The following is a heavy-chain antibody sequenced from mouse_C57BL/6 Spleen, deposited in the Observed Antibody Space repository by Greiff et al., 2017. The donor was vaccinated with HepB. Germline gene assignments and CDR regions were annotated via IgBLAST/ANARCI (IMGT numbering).Heavy chain of an antibody. CDR2: IYPGDGDT. Sequence: VQLQQSGPELVKPGASVKISCKASGYAFSRSWMNWVKQRPGKGLEWIGRIYPGDGDTNYNGKFKGKATLTADKSSSTAYLQLSSLTSEDSAVYCCATRTGYYAMDYWGQGTSVTVSS. CDR3: ATRTGYYAMDY. J-gene: IGHJ4*01. CDR1: GYAFSRSW. D-gene: IGHD4-1*01. V-gene: IGHV1-82*01.